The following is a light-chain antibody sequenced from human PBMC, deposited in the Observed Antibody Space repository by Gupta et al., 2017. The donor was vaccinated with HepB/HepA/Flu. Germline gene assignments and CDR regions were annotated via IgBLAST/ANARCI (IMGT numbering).Light chain of an antibody. CDR1: QSISSY. J-gene: IGKJ2*01. CDR2: AAS. Sequence: IQLTQSPSSLSASVGDRVTITCRASQSISSYLNWYQQKPGKAPKLLIYAASSLQSGVPSRFSGSGSGTDVTLTISSLQPEDVATYYCQQSYRTPYTFGQGTKLEI. V-gene: IGKV1-39*01. CDR3: QQSYRTPYT.